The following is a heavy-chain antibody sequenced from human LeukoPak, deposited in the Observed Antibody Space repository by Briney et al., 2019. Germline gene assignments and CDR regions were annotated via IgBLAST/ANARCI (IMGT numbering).Heavy chain of an antibody. CDR1: GFTFDDYG. J-gene: IGHJ4*02. CDR3: AKDDAWLQYGN. V-gene: IGHV3-20*04. Sequence: GGSLRLSCAASGFTFDDYGMSWVRQAPGKGLEWVSGINWNGGSTGYADSVKGRFTISRDNSKGTVYLQMNSLRPEDTAVYYCAKDDAWLQYGNWGRGTLVTVSS. D-gene: IGHD5-24*01. CDR2: INWNGGST.